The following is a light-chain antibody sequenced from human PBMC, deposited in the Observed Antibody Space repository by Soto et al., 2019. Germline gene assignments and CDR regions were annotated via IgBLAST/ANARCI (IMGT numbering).Light chain of an antibody. Sequence: EIVLTQSPGTLSLSPGERATLSCRASQSVSSSYLAWYQQKPGQAPRLLIYGASSRATGIPDRFSGSGSGTYFTLTISRLEHEDCAVYYCQQYGSSLLFTFGPGTKVDIK. J-gene: IGKJ3*01. V-gene: IGKV3-20*01. CDR2: GAS. CDR1: QSVSSSY. CDR3: QQYGSSLLFT.